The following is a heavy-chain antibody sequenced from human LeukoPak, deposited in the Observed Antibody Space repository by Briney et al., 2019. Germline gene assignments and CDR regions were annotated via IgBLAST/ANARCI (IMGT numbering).Heavy chain of an antibody. CDR2: IYYSGST. J-gene: IGHJ4*02. D-gene: IGHD6-13*01. CDR3: ARDRAGTFDY. CDR1: GGSISSYY. Sequence: SETLSLTCTVSGGSISSYYWSWIRQPPGKGLEWIGYIYYSGSTNYNPSLKSRVTISVDTSKNQFSLKLSSVTAADTAVYYCARDRAGTFDYWGQGTLVTVSS. V-gene: IGHV4-59*01.